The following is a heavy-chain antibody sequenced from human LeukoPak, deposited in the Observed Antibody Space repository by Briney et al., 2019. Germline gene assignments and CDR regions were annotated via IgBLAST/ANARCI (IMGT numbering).Heavy chain of an antibody. CDR1: GGSISSYY. D-gene: IGHD4-17*01. CDR2: IYYSGST. Sequence: SETLSLTCTVSGGSISSYYWSWIRQPPGKGLEWIGYIYYSGSTNYNPSLKSRVTISVDTSKNQSSLKLSSVTAADTAVYYCARLQDDNGDVGDYWGQGTLVTVSS. V-gene: IGHV4-59*08. J-gene: IGHJ4*02. CDR3: ARLQDDNGDVGDY.